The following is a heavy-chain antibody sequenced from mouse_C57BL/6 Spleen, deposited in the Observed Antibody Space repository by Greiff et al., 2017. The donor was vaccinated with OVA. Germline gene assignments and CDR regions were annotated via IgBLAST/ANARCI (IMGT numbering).Heavy chain of an antibody. D-gene: IGHD2-4*01. J-gene: IGHJ3*01. CDR2: IYPGSGST. V-gene: IGHV1-55*01. Sequence: QVQLQQPGAELVKPGASVKMSCKASGYTFTSYWITWVKQRPGQGLEWIGVIYPGSGSTNYDEKFKSKATLTVDTSSRTAYMQLSSLTSDDSAVYYCAKYDYGGGFAYWGQGTLVTVSA. CDR1: GYTFTSYW. CDR3: AKYDYGGGFAY.